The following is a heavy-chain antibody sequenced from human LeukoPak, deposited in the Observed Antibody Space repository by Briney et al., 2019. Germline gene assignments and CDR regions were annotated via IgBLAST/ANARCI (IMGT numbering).Heavy chain of an antibody. CDR3: AKDRTAGYDGWVDY. J-gene: IGHJ4*02. CDR1: GFPFSSYG. D-gene: IGHD5-12*01. CDR2: IWYYGSKK. Sequence: PGGSLRLSCAASGFPFSSYGMQWVRQAPGKGLEWVAVIWYYGSKKYYADSVKGRVTISRDNSKNTQYLQMNSLRAEDTAVYYCAKDRTAGYDGWVDYWGQGTLVTVSS. V-gene: IGHV3-33*06.